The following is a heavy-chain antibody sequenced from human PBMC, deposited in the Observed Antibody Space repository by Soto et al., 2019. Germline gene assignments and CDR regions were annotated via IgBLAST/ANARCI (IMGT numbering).Heavy chain of an antibody. CDR2: IIPIFGTA. J-gene: IGHJ6*02. Sequence: QVQLVQSGAEVKKPGSSVKVSCKASGGTFSSYAISWVRQAPGQGLEWMGGIIPIFGTANYAQKFQGRVTITADKSTSTAYMELSSLRSEDTAVYYCATLPNYYDSSGYYAASYYYGMDVWGQGTTVTVSS. CDR1: GGTFSSYA. D-gene: IGHD3-22*01. V-gene: IGHV1-69*06. CDR3: ATLPNYYDSSGYYAASYYYGMDV.